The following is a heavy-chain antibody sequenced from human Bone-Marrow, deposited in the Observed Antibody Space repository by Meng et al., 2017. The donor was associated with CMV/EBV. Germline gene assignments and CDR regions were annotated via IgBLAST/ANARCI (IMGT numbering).Heavy chain of an antibody. V-gene: IGHV1-2*02. D-gene: IGHD6-13*01. J-gene: IGHJ5*02. Sequence: ASVKVSCKASGYTFTGYYMHWVRQAPGQGLEWMGWINPNSGGTNYAQKFQGRVTMTRDTSISTAYMELSRLRSDDTAVYYCARCIAEEVNWFDPWGRGTRVTGSS. CDR3: ARCIAEEVNWFDP. CDR2: INPNSGGT. CDR1: GYTFTGYY.